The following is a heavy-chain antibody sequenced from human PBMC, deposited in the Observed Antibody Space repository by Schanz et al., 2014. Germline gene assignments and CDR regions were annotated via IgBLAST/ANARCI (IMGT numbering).Heavy chain of an antibody. J-gene: IGHJ4*02. D-gene: IGHD3-9*01. Sequence: EVQLVESGGGLVKPGGSLRLSCAASGFTFSSYSMNWVRQAPGKGLEWVSSISSSSSYIYYADSVKGRFTISRDNAKNSLYLQMNSLRAEDTAVYYCAKQIHYDILTGTRNWGQGTLVTVSS. CDR2: ISSSSSYI. CDR3: AKQIHYDILTGTRN. V-gene: IGHV3-21*04. CDR1: GFTFSSYS.